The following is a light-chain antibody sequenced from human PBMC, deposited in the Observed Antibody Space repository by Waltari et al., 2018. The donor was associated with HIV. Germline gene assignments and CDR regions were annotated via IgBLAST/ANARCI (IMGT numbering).Light chain of an antibody. V-gene: IGLV2-11*01. CDR2: DVT. CDR3: CAYGGTYKV. J-gene: IGLJ1*01. CDR1: STVVGRCNS. Sequence: QSALTQPPSVSGSPGQSGTFPCPATSTVVGRCNSVSLHHQHPGNTPKLMIYDVTPRRSGVPDRFSGCKSGNTASLTISGLRADDEADYYCCAYGGTYKVFGVGTKVTVL.